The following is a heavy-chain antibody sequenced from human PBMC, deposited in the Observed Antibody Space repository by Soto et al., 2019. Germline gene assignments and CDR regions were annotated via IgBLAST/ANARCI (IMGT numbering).Heavy chain of an antibody. V-gene: IGHV1-3*01. CDR3: ARDVGGYYDSSGYFPY. J-gene: IGHJ4*02. Sequence: ASVKVSCKASGYTFTSYAMHWVRQAPGQRLEWMGWINAGNGNTKYSQNFQGRVTITRDTSASTAYMELSSLRSEDTAVYYCARDVGGYYDSSGYFPYWGQGTLVTVSS. CDR2: INAGNGNT. D-gene: IGHD3-22*01. CDR1: GYTFTSYA.